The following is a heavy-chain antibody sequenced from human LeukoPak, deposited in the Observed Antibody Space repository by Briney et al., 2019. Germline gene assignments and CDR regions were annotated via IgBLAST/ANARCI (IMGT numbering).Heavy chain of an antibody. CDR1: GFTFNKAW. Sequence: GGSLRLSCAATGFTFNKAWRSWVRQAPGQGRERVGRSKSQTDGGTTDYAAPVTGRFTISRDASTTTLYLQMNSLKTEDTAVYYCTTNVGGGNTQPFNYWGQGTLVTVSS. V-gene: IGHV3-15*01. CDR2: SKSQTDGGTT. J-gene: IGHJ4*02. D-gene: IGHD4-23*01. CDR3: TTNVGGGNTQPFNY.